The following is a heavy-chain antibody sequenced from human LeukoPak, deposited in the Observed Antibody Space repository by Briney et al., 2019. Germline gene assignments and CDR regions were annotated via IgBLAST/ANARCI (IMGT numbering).Heavy chain of an antibody. Sequence: SETLSLTCTVSGGSISSGGYYWSWIRQHPGKGLEWIGYIYYSGSTYYNPSLKSRVTISVDTSKNQFSLKLSSVTAADTAVYYCARWGTGRYCSSGSCYYYYGMDVWGQGTTVTVSS. CDR3: ARWGTGRYCSSGSCYYYYGMDV. CDR1: GGSISSGGYY. J-gene: IGHJ6*02. V-gene: IGHV4-31*03. D-gene: IGHD2-15*01. CDR2: IYYSGST.